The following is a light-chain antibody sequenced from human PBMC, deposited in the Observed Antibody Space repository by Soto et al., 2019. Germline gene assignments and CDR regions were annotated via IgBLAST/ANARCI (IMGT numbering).Light chain of an antibody. J-gene: IGKJ5*01. V-gene: IGKV1-39*01. CDR1: QSISYY. CDR2: AAS. Sequence: DIQMTQSPSSLSASVGDTATLTCRASQSISYYLNWYQQKPGKVPKLLIYAASGLQSGVPSRFRGSGSGTDFTLTINSLQPEDFATYFCQQSYNDLPTFGQ. CDR3: QQSYNDLPT.